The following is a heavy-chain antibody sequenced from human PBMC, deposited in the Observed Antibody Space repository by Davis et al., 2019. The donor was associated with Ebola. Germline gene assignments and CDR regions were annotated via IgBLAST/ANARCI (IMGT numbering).Heavy chain of an antibody. CDR1: GFTFSTYW. D-gene: IGHD3-22*01. CDR3: VREVYHYDSSGYYVYFDY. V-gene: IGHV3-74*01. J-gene: IGHJ4*02. Sequence: GESLKISCAASGFTFSTYWMHWVRQAPGKGLVWVSRINSDGSSTIYADSVKGRFTISRDNAKNSLFLQMNSLRAEDTAVYYCVREVYHYDSSGYYVYFDYWGQGTPVTVPS. CDR2: INSDGSST.